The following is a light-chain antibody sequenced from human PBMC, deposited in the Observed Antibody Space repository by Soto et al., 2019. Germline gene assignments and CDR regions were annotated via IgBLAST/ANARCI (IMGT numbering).Light chain of an antibody. CDR2: NAS. CDR1: QSVSSN. V-gene: IGKV3-15*01. J-gene: IGKJ2*01. Sequence: EIVMTQSPATLSVSPGERATLSCRASQSVSSNLAWYQQKPGQAPSLLIYNASTRATGIPARFSGSGSGTEFTLTISSLQSEDFAIYYCQQYNNWPYTFGQGTTLEIK. CDR3: QQYNNWPYT.